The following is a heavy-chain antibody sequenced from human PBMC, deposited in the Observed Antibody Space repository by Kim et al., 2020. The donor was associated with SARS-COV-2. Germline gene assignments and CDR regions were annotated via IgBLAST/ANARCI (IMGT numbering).Heavy chain of an antibody. D-gene: IGHD3-10*01. CDR3: ANLWFGETDY. Sequence: GGSLRLSCAASGFTFSKYGMHWVRQAPGKGLEWVAVISYDGSNKYYGDSVKGRFTISRDNSKNTLYLQMNSLRVEDTAIYYCANLWFGETDYWGQGTLVT. CDR2: ISYDGSNK. V-gene: IGHV3-30*18. CDR1: GFTFSKYG. J-gene: IGHJ4*02.